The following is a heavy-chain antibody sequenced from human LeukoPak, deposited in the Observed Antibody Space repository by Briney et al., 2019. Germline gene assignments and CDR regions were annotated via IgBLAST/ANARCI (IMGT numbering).Heavy chain of an antibody. CDR1: GGSIRSGSYY. V-gene: IGHV4-61*02. CDR3: ATIPTADTPVVKVH. CDR2: IYTSGST. Sequence: PSETLSLTCTVSGGSIRSGSYYWSWIRQPAGKGLEWIGRIYTSGSTNYNPSLKSRVIISVDTSKNQFSLKLSSVTAADTAVYYCATIPTADTPVVKVHWGQGTLVTVSS. D-gene: IGHD4-11*01. J-gene: IGHJ4*02.